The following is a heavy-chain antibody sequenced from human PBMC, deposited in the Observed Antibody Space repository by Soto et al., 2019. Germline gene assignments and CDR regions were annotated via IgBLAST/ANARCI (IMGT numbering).Heavy chain of an antibody. CDR3: AGGNFRY. CDR1: GYNLNTFD. V-gene: IGHV1-8*02. Sequence: ATVKVSCKDSGYNLNTFDIYWVRQATGHGLEWMGWMNPNSGNTGYAQELRGRVTMTRNTSNTTAYMELTSLTSDDTGVYYCAGGNFRYWGKVTLVPVS. CDR2: MNPNSGNT. D-gene: IGHD1-7*01. J-gene: IGHJ4*02.